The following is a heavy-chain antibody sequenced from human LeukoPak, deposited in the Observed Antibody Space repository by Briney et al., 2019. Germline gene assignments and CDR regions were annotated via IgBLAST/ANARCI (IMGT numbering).Heavy chain of an antibody. CDR2: IRHDGSTK. J-gene: IGHJ4*02. V-gene: IGHV3-7*03. Sequence: GGSLRLSCAASGFTFSSYWMSWVRQTPGKGLEWVANIRHDGSTKYYVDSVKGRFTISRDNAMNSLYLQMDSLRVEDTAIYYCARSVPYGTTWYGRSDCWGQGTQVTVSS. CDR1: GFTFSSYW. D-gene: IGHD6-13*01. CDR3: ARSVPYGTTWYGRSDC.